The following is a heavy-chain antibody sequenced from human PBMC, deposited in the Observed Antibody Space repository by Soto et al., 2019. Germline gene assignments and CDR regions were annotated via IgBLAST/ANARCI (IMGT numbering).Heavy chain of an antibody. CDR2: IWYDGSNK. CDR1: GFTFSSYG. J-gene: IGHJ3*01. V-gene: IGHV3-33*01. Sequence: QVQLVESGGGVVQPGRSLRLSCAASGFTFSSYGMHWVRQAPGKGLEWVAVIWYDGSNKYYADSVKGRVTISRDNYRKGLYLQMSGLRAEDTAVYYCAGNRDGYSLHSAFDVWGQGTMVTVSS. D-gene: IGHD5-18*01. CDR3: AGNRDGYSLHSAFDV.